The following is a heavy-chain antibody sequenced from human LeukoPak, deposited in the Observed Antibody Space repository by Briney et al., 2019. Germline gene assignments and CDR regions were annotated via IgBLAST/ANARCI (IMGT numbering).Heavy chain of an antibody. Sequence: GGSLRLSCAASGFTFSSYSMNWVRQAPGKGLEWVSSMSSSSSYIYYADSVKGRFTISRDNAKNSLYLQMNSLRAEDTAVYYCARAPGMATTGNFDYWGQGTLVTVSS. CDR2: MSSSSSYI. V-gene: IGHV3-21*01. J-gene: IGHJ4*02. CDR3: ARAPGMATTGNFDY. CDR1: GFTFSSYS. D-gene: IGHD5-24*01.